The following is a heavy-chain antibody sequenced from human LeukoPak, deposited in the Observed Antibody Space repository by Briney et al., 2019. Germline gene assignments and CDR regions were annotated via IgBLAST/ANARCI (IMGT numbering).Heavy chain of an antibody. D-gene: IGHD2-8*02. CDR3: ARGGLRYIGH. J-gene: IGHJ5*02. Sequence: GGSLRLSCAASGFTFSSYAMSWVRQAPGKGLEWVAVIWYDGSNKYYGDSVKGRFTISRDNSKNTLHLQMNSLRAEDTAVYYCARGGLRYIGHWGQGTLVTVSS. V-gene: IGHV3-33*08. CDR2: IWYDGSNK. CDR1: GFTFSSYA.